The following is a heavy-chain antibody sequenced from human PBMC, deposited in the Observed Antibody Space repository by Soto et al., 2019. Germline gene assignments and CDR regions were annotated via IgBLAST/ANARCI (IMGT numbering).Heavy chain of an antibody. V-gene: IGHV1-69*05. CDR3: AASSYDYSDY. Sequence: GASVKVSCKASGGTFSSYAISWVRQAPGQGLEWIGWIIPICGTTNYAQKFQGRVTITTDKSTSTAYMELSSLRSEDTAVYYCAASSYDYSDYWGQGTLVTVSS. J-gene: IGHJ4*02. CDR2: IIPICGTT. D-gene: IGHD6-6*01. CDR1: GGTFSSYA.